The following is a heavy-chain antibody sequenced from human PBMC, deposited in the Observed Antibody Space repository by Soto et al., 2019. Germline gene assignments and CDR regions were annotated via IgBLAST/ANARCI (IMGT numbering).Heavy chain of an antibody. Sequence: QVQLQESGPGLVKPSQTLSLTCTVSGGSISSGGYYWSWIRQHPGKGMEWIGYIYYSGSTYYNPSLKSRVTISVDTSKNQFSLKLSSVTAADTAVYYCARVIYCSGGSCYWYFDLWGRGTLVTVSS. J-gene: IGHJ2*01. V-gene: IGHV4-31*03. CDR2: IYYSGST. CDR3: ARVIYCSGGSCYWYFDL. CDR1: GGSISSGGYY. D-gene: IGHD2-15*01.